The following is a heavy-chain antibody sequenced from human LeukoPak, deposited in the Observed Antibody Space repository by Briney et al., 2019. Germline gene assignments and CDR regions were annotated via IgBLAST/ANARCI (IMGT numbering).Heavy chain of an antibody. V-gene: IGHV3-21*01. Sequence: GGSLRVSCAASVFSFSSCAMEWVRQTPGKGLEWVSSISTSSSHIYYEDSVRGRFTISRDDAKNSLYLQMNSLRAEDTAVYYFFFFKGRTAYEFLTDTPTWGQGTLVTVSS. D-gene: IGHD3-9*01. CDR2: ISTSSSHI. CDR1: VFSFSSCA. CDR3: FFFKGRTAYEFLTDTPT. J-gene: IGHJ4*02.